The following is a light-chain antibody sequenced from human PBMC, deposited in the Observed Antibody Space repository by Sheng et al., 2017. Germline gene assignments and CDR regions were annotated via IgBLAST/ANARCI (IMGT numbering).Light chain of an antibody. Sequence: QSALTQPRSVSGSPGQSVTISCTGTSTDIGSYSYVSWYQQYPGKAPKLVIYDVTKRPSGVPDRFSASKSGLTASLFISGLQTEDEGDYYCCSYAGTYVVFGGGTKLTVL. J-gene: IGLJ2*01. CDR1: STDIGSYSY. V-gene: IGLV2-11*01. CDR3: CSYAGTYVV. CDR2: DVT.